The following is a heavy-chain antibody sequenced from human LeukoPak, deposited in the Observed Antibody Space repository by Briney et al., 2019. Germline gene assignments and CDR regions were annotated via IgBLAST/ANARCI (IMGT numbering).Heavy chain of an antibody. D-gene: IGHD3-3*01. J-gene: IGHJ5*02. CDR1: GYTFTGYY. CDR3: ARDPILRFLEWLPRGWFDP. V-gene: IGHV1-2*02. Sequence: ASVKVSCKASGYTFTGYYMHWVRQAPGQGLEWMGWINPNSGGTNYAQKFQGRVTMTRDTSISTAYMELSRLRSDDTAVYYCARDPILRFLEWLPRGWFDPWGQGTLVTVSS. CDR2: INPNSGGT.